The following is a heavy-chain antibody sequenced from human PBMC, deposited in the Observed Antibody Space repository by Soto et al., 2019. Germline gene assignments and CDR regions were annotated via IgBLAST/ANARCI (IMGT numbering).Heavy chain of an antibody. CDR2: INHSGRT. V-gene: IGHV4-34*01. D-gene: IGHD6-6*01. J-gene: IGHJ4*02. CDR1: CGSFSGYY. Sequence: QVQLQQWGAGLLKPSETLSLTCAVYCGSFSGYYWSWIRQPPGKGLEWIGEINHSGRTNYHPSLKGRVTMSVDTSKNQFSLKLSSVTAADTAVYYCARTSRFDCWGQGTLVTVSS. CDR3: ARTSRFDC.